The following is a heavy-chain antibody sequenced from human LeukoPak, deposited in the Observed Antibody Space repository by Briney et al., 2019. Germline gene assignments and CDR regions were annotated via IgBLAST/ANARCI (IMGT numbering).Heavy chain of an antibody. CDR2: ISYSGSN. J-gene: IGHJ2*01. CDR3: ARDRGITVAGRGYWYFDL. D-gene: IGHD6-19*01. Sequence: SETLSLTCTVSGGSISSYYWSWIRQPPGKGLEWMGYISYSGSNNYNPSLKSRVTITLDTSKNQVSLKLSSVTAADTAVYYCARDRGITVAGRGYWYFDLWGRGTLVTVSS. CDR1: GGSISSYY. V-gene: IGHV4-59*01.